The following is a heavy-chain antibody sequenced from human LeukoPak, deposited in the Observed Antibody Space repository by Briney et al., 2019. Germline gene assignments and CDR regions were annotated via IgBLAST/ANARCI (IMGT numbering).Heavy chain of an antibody. CDR2: VYYSGTT. CDR3: ARTTGFTALGGFDP. D-gene: IGHD3-9*01. J-gene: IGHJ5*02. Sequence: SETLSLTCTVSGDSMNSAKYYLSWIRQRPGRGLEWIGYVYYSGTTYSAPSLKSRVIISIDTSKNQFFLQVSSVTVADTGVYYCARTTGFTALGGFDPWGQGTLVTVSS. V-gene: IGHV4-31*03. CDR1: GDSMNSAKYY.